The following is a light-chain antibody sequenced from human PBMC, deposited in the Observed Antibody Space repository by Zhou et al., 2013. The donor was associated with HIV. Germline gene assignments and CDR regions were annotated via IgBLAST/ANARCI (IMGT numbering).Light chain of an antibody. CDR2: YAS. J-gene: IGKJ2*01. CDR1: QDISRY. V-gene: IGKV1D-43*01. Sequence: ALQLTQSPLSLSASVGDRVTITCWASQDISRYLAWYQQKPAKAPKFFIYYASSLQSGVPSRFSGSGSGTDDTLTISSLQPEDFATYYCQHYHSFPYTFGQGTKVEI. CDR3: QHYHSFPYT.